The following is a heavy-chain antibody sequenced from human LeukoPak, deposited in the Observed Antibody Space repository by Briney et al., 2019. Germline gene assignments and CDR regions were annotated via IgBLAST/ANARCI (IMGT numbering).Heavy chain of an antibody. D-gene: IGHD3-10*01. Sequence: PSETLSLTCTVSGGSISSYYWSWIRQPPGKGLEWIGYIYYSGSTNYNPSLKSRATISVDTSKNQFSLKLSSVTAADTAVYYCARGVTHGSGSYYVDYWGQGTLVTVSS. V-gene: IGHV4-59*12. CDR3: ARGVTHGSGSYYVDY. J-gene: IGHJ4*02. CDR1: GGSISSYY. CDR2: IYYSGST.